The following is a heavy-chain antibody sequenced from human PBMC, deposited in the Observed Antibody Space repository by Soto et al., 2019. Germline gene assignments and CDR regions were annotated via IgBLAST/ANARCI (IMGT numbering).Heavy chain of an antibody. D-gene: IGHD3-3*01. J-gene: IGHJ6*02. CDR3: ARDRGGGSIFGGHYGMDV. V-gene: IGHV3-11*06. CDR1: GFIFRDFY. CDR2: ISSSSSST. Sequence: QVQLLESGGGLVKPGGSLRLSCAASGFIFRDFYMSWIRQVPGKGLEWLSKISSSSSSTDYADSVKGRFTISRDNAKNSLYLQMSSLRAVDTAVYYCARDRGGGSIFGGHYGMDVWGQGTTVTVSS.